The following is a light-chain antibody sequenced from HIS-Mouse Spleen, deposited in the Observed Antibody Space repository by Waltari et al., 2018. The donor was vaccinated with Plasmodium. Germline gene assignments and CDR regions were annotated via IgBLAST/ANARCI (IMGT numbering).Light chain of an antibody. CDR2: GAS. CDR1: QSVSSN. CDR3: QQYNNWPRGT. J-gene: IGKJ1*01. Sequence: EIVMTQSPATLSVSPGERATLSCRASQSVSSNLAWYQQKPGQAPRLLIYGASTRATGIPDRFSGSWSGTEFTLTISSMQSEDFAVYYCQQYNNWPRGTFGQGTKVEIK. V-gene: IGKV3-15*01.